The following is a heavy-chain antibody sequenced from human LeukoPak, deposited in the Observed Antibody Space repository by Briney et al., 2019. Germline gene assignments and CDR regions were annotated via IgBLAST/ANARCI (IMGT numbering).Heavy chain of an antibody. CDR3: ARDRAYDAFDY. V-gene: IGHV3-7*01. CDR2: INPDESHT. J-gene: IGHJ4*02. CDR1: GFSFSTSW. Sequence: GGSLRLSCAASGFSFSTSWIAWVRQAPGKGLQWVGNINPDESHTDYIDSVKGRFTMSRDNAENSLFLQVHSLRDEDTAVYYCARDRAYDAFDYWGRGTLVTVSS. D-gene: IGHD5-12*01.